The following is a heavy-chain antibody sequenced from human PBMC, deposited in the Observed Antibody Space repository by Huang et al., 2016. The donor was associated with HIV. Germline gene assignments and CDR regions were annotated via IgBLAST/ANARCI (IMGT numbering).Heavy chain of an antibody. J-gene: IGHJ3*02. D-gene: IGHD2-2*02. V-gene: IGHV4-30-4*08. CDR1: GGSISSGGYY. CDR2: IYSSRST. CDR3: ARDTDGGRTFDI. Sequence: QVQLQESGPGLVKPSQTLSLTCTVAGGSISSGGYYWSGIRQPPGKGVEWIGYIYSSRSTYYNPSLKSRVTISVDTSKNQFSLKLSSVTAADTAVYYCARDTDGGRTFDIWGQGTMVTVSS.